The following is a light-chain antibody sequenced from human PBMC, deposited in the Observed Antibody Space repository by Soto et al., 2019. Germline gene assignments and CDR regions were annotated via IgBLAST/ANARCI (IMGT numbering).Light chain of an antibody. CDR3: QQLNHYPFP. Sequence: DIQMTQSPSSLSASVGDRVTITCRASQSISSYLNWYQQKPGKAPKLLIYAASSLQSGVPSRFSGSGSGTDFTLTISSLQPEDFSTYYCQQLNHYPFPFGGGTKVDIK. CDR1: QSISSY. V-gene: IGKV1-39*01. CDR2: AAS. J-gene: IGKJ4*01.